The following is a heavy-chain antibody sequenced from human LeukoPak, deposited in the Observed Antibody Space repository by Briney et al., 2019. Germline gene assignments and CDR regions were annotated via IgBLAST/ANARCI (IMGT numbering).Heavy chain of an antibody. D-gene: IGHD5-24*01. CDR3: ARGNGLTDPFDY. CDR2: ISYDGTIK. V-gene: IGHV3-30-3*01. J-gene: IGHJ4*02. Sequence: GGSLRLSCTASGFTLGDYAMHWVRQAPGKGLEWVAVISYDGTIKYYADSVKGRFIISRDNSKNTLYLQMNSLRAEDTAVNYCARGNGLTDPFDYWGQGTLVTVSS. CDR1: GFTLGDYA.